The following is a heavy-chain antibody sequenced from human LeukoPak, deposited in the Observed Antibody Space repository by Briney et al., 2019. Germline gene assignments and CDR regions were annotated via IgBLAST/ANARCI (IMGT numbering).Heavy chain of an antibody. D-gene: IGHD3-3*01. Sequence: GGSLRLSCAASGFTFSSYGMHWVRQAPGKGLEWVAFIRYDGSNKYYADSVKGRFTISRDNSKNTLYLRMNSLRAEDTAVYYCASSRFLEWLLPFDYWGQGTLVTVSS. J-gene: IGHJ4*02. CDR3: ASSRFLEWLLPFDY. CDR1: GFTFSSYG. CDR2: IRYDGSNK. V-gene: IGHV3-30*02.